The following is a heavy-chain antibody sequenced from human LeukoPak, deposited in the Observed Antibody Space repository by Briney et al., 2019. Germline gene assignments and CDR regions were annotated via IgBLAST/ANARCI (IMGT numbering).Heavy chain of an antibody. V-gene: IGHV1-2*02. Sequence: ASVRVSCRASGYTFTAYYMYWVRQAPGQGLEWMGWINPNTGGTNSAQKFQGRVTMTRDTSISTAYMELKRLSSDDTAVYFCAREGFCTGSKCPAEYWGQGTLVTVSS. CDR3: AREGFCTGSKCPAEY. CDR1: GYTFTAYY. CDR2: INPNTGGT. J-gene: IGHJ4*02. D-gene: IGHD2-8*02.